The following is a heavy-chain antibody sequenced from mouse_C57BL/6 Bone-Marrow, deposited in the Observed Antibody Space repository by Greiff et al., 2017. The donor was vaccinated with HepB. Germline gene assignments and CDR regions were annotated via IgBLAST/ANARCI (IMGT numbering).Heavy chain of an antibody. CDR2: IDPSDSYT. CDR3: ARRGYYNYAMDY. CDR1: GYTFTSYW. J-gene: IGHJ4*01. V-gene: IGHV1-69*01. D-gene: IGHD2-12*01. Sequence: VKLQQPGAELVMPGASVKLSCKASGYTFTSYWMHWVKQRPGQGLEWIGEIDPSDSYTNYNQKFKGKSTLTVDKSSSTAYMQLSSLTSEDSAVYYCARRGYYNYAMDYWGQGTSVTVSS.